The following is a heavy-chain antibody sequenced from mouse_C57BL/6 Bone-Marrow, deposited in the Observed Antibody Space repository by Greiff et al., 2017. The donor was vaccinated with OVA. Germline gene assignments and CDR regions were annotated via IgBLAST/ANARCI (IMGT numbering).Heavy chain of an antibody. Sequence: EVQGVESGGGLVKPGGSLKLSCAASGFTFSSYAMSWVRQTPEKRLEWVATISDGGSYTYYPDNVKGRFTISRDNAKNNLYLQMSHRKSEDTAMYYCARGGGSSKGYYFDYWGQGTTLTVSS. CDR1: GFTFSSYA. J-gene: IGHJ2*01. CDR3: ARGGGSSKGYYFDY. CDR2: ISDGGSYT. D-gene: IGHD1-1*01. V-gene: IGHV5-4*01.